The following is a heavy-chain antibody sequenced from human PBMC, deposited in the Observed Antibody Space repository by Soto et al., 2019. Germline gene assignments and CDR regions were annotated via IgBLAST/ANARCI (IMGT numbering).Heavy chain of an antibody. CDR2: ISGSGGTT. D-gene: IGHD4-17*01. J-gene: IGHJ3*02. CDR1: GFTFISYG. V-gene: IGHV3-23*01. CDR3: AKATATVTLKDAFDI. Sequence: EVQVLESGGGLVQPGGSLRLSCAASGFTFISYGMSWVRQAPGKGLEWVSAISGSGGTTYYADSVKGRFTISRDNSKKTLYLQMNSLRAEDTAVYYCAKATATVTLKDAFDIWGQGTMVTVSS.